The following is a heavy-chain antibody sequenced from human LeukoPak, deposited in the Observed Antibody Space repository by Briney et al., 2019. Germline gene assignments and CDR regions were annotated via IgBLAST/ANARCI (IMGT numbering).Heavy chain of an antibody. CDR2: IIPIFGTA. CDR1: GGTFSSYA. CDR3: ARVVPTVRGAPVAAFDV. D-gene: IGHD3-10*01. Sequence: GASVKVSCKASGGTFSSYAISWVRQAPGQGLEWMGGIIPIFGTANYAQKFQGRVTITADESTSTAYMELSSLRSEDTAVYYCARVVPTVRGAPVAAFDVWGQGTMVTVSS. J-gene: IGHJ3*01. V-gene: IGHV1-69*13.